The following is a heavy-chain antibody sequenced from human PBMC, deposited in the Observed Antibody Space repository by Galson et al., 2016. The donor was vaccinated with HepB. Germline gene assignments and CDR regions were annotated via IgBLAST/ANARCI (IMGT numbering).Heavy chain of an antibody. CDR1: GYTFTSYD. D-gene: IGHD3-3*01. CDR3: ARGRGISYYGFWSGYSLDY. J-gene: IGHJ4*02. CDR2: MNPNSDNS. V-gene: IGHV1-8*01. Sequence: GYTFTSYDIHWVRQATGQGLEWMGWMNPNSDNSGYAQRFQGRVTMTRHTSMSTAYMELSSLRSDDTAVYFCARGRGISYYGFWSGYSLDYWGQGTLVTVSS.